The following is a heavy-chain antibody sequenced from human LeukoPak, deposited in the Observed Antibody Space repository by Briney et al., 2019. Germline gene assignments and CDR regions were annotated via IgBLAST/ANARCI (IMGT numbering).Heavy chain of an antibody. D-gene: IGHD3-10*01. CDR1: GFTFGSYA. V-gene: IGHV3-21*01. CDR3: ARGPYASGTYGRRGWVHYMDV. Sequence: GGSLRLSCAASGFTFGSYAMNWVRQAPGKGLEWVSGISNSGGKRYYADSVKGRFTISRDNAKNSLYLQMNSLRAEDTAVYYCARGPYASGTYGRRGWVHYMDVWGKGTTVTISS. CDR2: ISNSGGKR. J-gene: IGHJ6*03.